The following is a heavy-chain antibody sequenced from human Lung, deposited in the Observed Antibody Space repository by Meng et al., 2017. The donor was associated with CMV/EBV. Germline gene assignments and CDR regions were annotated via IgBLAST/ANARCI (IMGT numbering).Heavy chain of an antibody. Sequence: GESLKISCAASGFTFDDYTMHWVRQAPGKGLEWVSLISWDGGSKYYADSGKGRFTISRDNSKNSLYLQMNSLRTGDTALYYCAKARYSGSYSSPGYFDYWGQGXLVTVSS. CDR2: ISWDGGSK. CDR1: GFTFDDYT. V-gene: IGHV3-43*01. CDR3: AKARYSGSYSSPGYFDY. J-gene: IGHJ4*02. D-gene: IGHD1-26*01.